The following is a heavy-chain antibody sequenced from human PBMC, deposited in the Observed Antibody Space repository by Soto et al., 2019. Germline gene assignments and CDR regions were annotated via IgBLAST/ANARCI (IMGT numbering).Heavy chain of an antibody. CDR3: ARAVVSAYREYDSDWSAP. V-gene: IGHV3-48*03. CDR1: GFPLATSD. D-gene: IGHD3-16*01. Sequence: RAALRRSCVASGFPLATSDMDWVRQPPGKVLEWISQISYSGRDIRYADSVKGRFTISRDNVNNSLHLHMTRLGVEDTVLYYCARAVVSAYREYDSDWSAPWGQGTAVTVSS. J-gene: IGHJ5*02. CDR2: ISYSGRDI.